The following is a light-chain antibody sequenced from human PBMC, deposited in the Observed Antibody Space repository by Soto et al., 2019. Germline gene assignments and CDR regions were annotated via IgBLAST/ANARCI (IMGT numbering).Light chain of an antibody. CDR2: GAS. Sequence: EVVMTQSPATLFASPGERATLSCWASETFVTNLAWYQQKPGQAPRLLIFGASTRAAGISDRFRGSGSGTEFTLIISSLRSEDSGIYYCQQYFGRPPMTFGQGTKVEI. J-gene: IGKJ1*01. CDR3: QQYFGRPPMT. V-gene: IGKV3-15*01. CDR1: ETFVTN.